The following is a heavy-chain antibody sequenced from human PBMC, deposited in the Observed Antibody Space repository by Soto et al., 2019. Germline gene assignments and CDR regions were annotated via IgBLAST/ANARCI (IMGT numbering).Heavy chain of an antibody. J-gene: IGHJ6*02. V-gene: IGHV3-74*01. Sequence: GSLRLSCAASGFTFSSYWMHWVRQAPGKGLVWVSRINSDGSSTSYADSVKGRFTISRDNAKNTLYLQMNSLRAEDTAVYYCAREGGSSSSYYYYGMDVWGQGTTVTVSS. CDR3: AREGGSSSSYYYYGMDV. CDR2: INSDGSST. CDR1: GFTFSSYW. D-gene: IGHD6-6*01.